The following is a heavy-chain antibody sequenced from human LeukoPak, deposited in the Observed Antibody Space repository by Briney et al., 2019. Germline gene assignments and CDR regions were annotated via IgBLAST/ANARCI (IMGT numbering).Heavy chain of an antibody. J-gene: IGHJ4*02. D-gene: IGHD6-6*01. CDR3: ARDLNSSSSPSDY. CDR1: GFTFSDYY. CDR2: ISSSGSTI. Sequence: GGSLRLSCAASGFTFSDYYMSWIRQAPGKGLEWVSYISSSGSTIYYADSVKGRFTISRDNAKNSLYLQMNSLRAEDTAVYYCARDLNSSSSPSDYWGQGILVTVSS. V-gene: IGHV3-11*01.